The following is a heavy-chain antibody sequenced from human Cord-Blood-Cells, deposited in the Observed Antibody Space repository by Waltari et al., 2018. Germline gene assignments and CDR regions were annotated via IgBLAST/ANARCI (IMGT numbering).Heavy chain of an antibody. CDR2: ISAYNGNT. V-gene: IGHV1-18*01. J-gene: IGHJ4*02. D-gene: IGHD2-15*01. Sequence: QVQLVQSGAEVKKPGASVKVSCKASGYTFTSYGIHWVRQAPGQRLEWMGWISAYNGNTNYAQKLQGRVTMTTDTSTSTAYMELRSLRSDDTAVYYCARDTLVGYCSGGSCYSNFDYWGQGTLVTVSS. CDR1: GYTFTSYG. CDR3: ARDTLVGYCSGGSCYSNFDY.